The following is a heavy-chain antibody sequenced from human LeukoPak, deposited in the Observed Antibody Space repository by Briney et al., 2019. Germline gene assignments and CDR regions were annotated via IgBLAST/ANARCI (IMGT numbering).Heavy chain of an antibody. Sequence: SETLSLTCAVYGGSFSGYYWSWIRQPPGKGLEWIGVINHSGSTNYNPSLKSRVTISVDTSKNQFSLKLSSVTAADTAVYYCARGSYDFWSGYYWYMDVWGKGTTVTVSS. D-gene: IGHD3-3*01. CDR2: INHSGST. V-gene: IGHV4-34*01. CDR3: ARGSYDFWSGYYWYMDV. J-gene: IGHJ6*03. CDR1: GGSFSGYY.